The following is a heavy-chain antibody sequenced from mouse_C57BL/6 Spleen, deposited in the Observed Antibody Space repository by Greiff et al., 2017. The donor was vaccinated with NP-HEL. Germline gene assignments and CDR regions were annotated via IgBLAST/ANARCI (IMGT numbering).Heavy chain of an antibody. Sequence: QVHVKQSGAELVKPGASVKLSCKASGYTFTSYWMHWVKQRPGRGLEWIGRIDPNSGGTKYNEKFKSKATLTVDKPSSTAYMQLSSLTSEDSAVYYCARGDYDPSYYAMDYWGQGTSVTVSS. D-gene: IGHD2-4*01. V-gene: IGHV1-72*01. CDR1: GYTFTSYW. J-gene: IGHJ4*01. CDR3: ARGDYDPSYYAMDY. CDR2: IDPNSGGT.